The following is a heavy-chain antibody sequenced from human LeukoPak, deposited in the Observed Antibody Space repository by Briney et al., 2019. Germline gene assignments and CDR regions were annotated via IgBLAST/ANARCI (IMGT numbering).Heavy chain of an antibody. CDR1: GYTFTGYY. Sequence: ASVKVSCKASGYTFTGYYMHWVRQAPGQGLEWMGWINPNSGDTNYAQKLRGRVTMTRDTSISTAYMELNRLRSDDTAVYYCAISKDYYDSSGYYSHAFDIWGQGTMVTVST. J-gene: IGHJ3*02. CDR3: AISKDYYDSSGYYSHAFDI. CDR2: INPNSGDT. V-gene: IGHV1-2*02. D-gene: IGHD3-22*01.